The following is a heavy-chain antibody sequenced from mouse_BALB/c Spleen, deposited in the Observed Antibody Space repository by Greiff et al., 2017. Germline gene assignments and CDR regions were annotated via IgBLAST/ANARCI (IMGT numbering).Heavy chain of an antibody. Sequence: VQVVESGPGLVAPSQSLSITCTVSGFSLTSYGVHWVRQPPGKGLEWLGVIWAGGSTNYNSALMSRLSISKDNSKSQVFLKMNSLQTDDTAMYYCARERALIYDGYYVGAMDYWGQGTSVTVSS. CDR2: IWAGGST. CDR3: ARERALIYDGYYVGAMDY. D-gene: IGHD2-3*01. CDR1: GFSLTSYG. J-gene: IGHJ4*01. V-gene: IGHV2-9*02.